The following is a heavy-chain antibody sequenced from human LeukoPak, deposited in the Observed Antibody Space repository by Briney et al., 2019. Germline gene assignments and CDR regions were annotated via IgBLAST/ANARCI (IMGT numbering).Heavy chain of an antibody. CDR2: IRSKANSYAT. V-gene: IGHV3-73*01. CDR3: TRTKTIVGATPAFYDY. CDR1: GFTFSGSA. Sequence: PGGSLRLSCAASGFTFSGSAMHWVRQVSGKGLEWVGRIRSKANSYATAYAASVKGRFTISRDDSKNTAYLQMNSLKTEDTAVYYCTRTKTIVGATPAFYDYWGQGTLVTVSS. J-gene: IGHJ4*02. D-gene: IGHD1-26*01.